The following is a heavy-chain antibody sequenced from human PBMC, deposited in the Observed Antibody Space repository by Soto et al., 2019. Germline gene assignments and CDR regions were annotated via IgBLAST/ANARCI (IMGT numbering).Heavy chain of an antibody. Sequence: SETLSLTCTVSGGSISSGGYYWSWIRQHPGKGLEWIGYIYYSGSTYYNPSLKSRVTISVDTSKNQFSLKLSSVTAADTAVYYCARAPTVTTSFDYWGQGTLVTVSS. CDR3: ARAPTVTTSFDY. J-gene: IGHJ4*02. D-gene: IGHD4-17*01. CDR1: GGSISSGGYY. V-gene: IGHV4-31*03. CDR2: IYYSGST.